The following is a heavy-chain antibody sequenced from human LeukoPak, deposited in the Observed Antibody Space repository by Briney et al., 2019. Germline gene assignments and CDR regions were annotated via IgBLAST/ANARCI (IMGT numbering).Heavy chain of an antibody. V-gene: IGHV1-69*05. Sequence: ASVKVSCKASGGTFSGYAISWVRQAPGQGLEWMGGIIPIFGTANYAQKFHGRVTITTDESTSTDYMELSSLRSEDTAVYYCARSRTIPAYSSSWYEDYWGQGTLVTVSS. CDR3: ARSRTIPAYSSSWYEDY. CDR2: IIPIFGTA. J-gene: IGHJ4*02. CDR1: GGTFSGYA. D-gene: IGHD6-13*01.